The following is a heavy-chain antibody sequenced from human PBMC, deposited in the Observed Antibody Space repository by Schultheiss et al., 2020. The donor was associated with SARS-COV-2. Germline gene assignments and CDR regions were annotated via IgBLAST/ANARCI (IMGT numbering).Heavy chain of an antibody. J-gene: IGHJ2*01. CDR1: GGSISSGSYY. V-gene: IGHV4-61*02. CDR2: IYASGRASGST. D-gene: IGHD4-17*01. CDR3: ASTGDYGRYFDH. Sequence: SETLSLTCTVSGGSISSGSYYWSWIRQPAGKGLEWIGSIYASGRASGSTNYNPSLKSRVTISVNTSKNQLSLKLSSVTAADTAVYYCASTGDYGRYFDHWGRGTLVTVSS.